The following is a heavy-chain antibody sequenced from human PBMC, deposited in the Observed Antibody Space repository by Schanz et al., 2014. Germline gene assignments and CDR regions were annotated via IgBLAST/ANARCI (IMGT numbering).Heavy chain of an antibody. Sequence: QVQLVQSGGEVKKPGASATVSCKASGYTFNNHGISWVRQAPGQGLEWMGKINPSSGTTRIAQNFQGRLTVTRDTSTSTVNMELSSLRSGDTAVYYCTKGRTFGRWGQGTLVTVSS. J-gene: IGHJ4*02. CDR3: TKGRTFGR. D-gene: IGHD3-16*01. CDR1: GYTFNNHG. CDR2: INPSSGTT. V-gene: IGHV1-46*02.